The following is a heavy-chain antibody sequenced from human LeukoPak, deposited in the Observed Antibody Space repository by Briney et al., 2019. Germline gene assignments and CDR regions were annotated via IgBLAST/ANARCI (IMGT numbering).Heavy chain of an antibody. J-gene: IGHJ4*02. V-gene: IGHV3-73*01. D-gene: IGHD3-22*01. Sequence: QSGRSLRLSCAASGFTFSGSAMHWVRQASGKGLEWVGRIRSKANSYATAYAASVKGRFTISRDDSKNTAYLQMNSLKTEDTAVYYCTSLHDSGYYPFDYWGQGTLVTVSS. CDR2: IRSKANSYAT. CDR1: GFTFSGSA. CDR3: TSLHDSGYYPFDY.